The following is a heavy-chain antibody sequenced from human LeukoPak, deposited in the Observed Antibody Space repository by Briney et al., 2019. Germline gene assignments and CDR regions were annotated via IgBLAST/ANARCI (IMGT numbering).Heavy chain of an antibody. V-gene: IGHV4-39*01. CDR1: GGSISSSSYY. CDR2: INHSGSA. CDR3: ARQLIGYCSGGSCQLNWFDP. D-gene: IGHD2-15*01. J-gene: IGHJ5*02. Sequence: PSETLSLTCTVSGGSISSSSYYWGWIRQPPGKGLEWIGEINHSGSANYNPSLKSRVTISEDTSKNQFSLKLSSVTAADTAVYYCARQLIGYCSGGSCQLNWFDPWGQGTLVTVSS.